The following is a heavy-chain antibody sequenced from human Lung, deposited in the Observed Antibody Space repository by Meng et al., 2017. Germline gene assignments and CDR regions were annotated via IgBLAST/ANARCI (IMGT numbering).Heavy chain of an antibody. CDR1: GFRFSSHA. D-gene: IGHD3-22*01. CDR3: IAEIGPKSFDN. J-gene: IGHJ4*02. Sequence: QVQLAESVGALVQPGRSLRLSCAASGFRFSSHAMHWVRQAPGKGLEWVALISYDGSGEGYADSVKGRFTISRDNSKSTLCLQMDSLRPEDTAVYYCIAEIGPKSFDNWGQGTLVTVSS. V-gene: IGHV3-30*04. CDR2: ISYDGSGE.